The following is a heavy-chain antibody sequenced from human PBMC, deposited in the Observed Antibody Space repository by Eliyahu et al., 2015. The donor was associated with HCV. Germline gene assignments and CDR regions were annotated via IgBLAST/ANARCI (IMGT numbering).Heavy chain of an antibody. CDR1: GGSISSSNV. V-gene: IGHV4-4*02. CDR3: AAYFGYYGYGMDV. CDR2: IYHSGST. Sequence: QVQLQESGPGLVKPSGTLSLTCAVSGGSISSSNVWSWVRQPPGKGLEWIGEIYHSGSTNYNPSIKSRVTISVDKSKNQFSLKLSSVTAADTAVYYCAAYFGYYGYGMDVWGQGTTVTVSS. J-gene: IGHJ6*02. D-gene: IGHD2-2*03.